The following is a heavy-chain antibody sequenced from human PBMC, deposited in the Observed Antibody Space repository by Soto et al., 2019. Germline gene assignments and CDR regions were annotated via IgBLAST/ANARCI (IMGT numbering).Heavy chain of an antibody. J-gene: IGHJ5*02. CDR2: MNPNSDGA. V-gene: IGHV1-2*02. Sequence: ASVKVSCKASGYSFTDYYIHWVRQAPGQGLEWMGWMNPNSDGANYAQKFRGRVTMTRDKSIRTAYMEVNRLTSDDTAVYFCARGGGSGWHGDWFDPWGQGTRVTVSS. D-gene: IGHD6-19*01. CDR1: GYSFTDYY. CDR3: ARGGGSGWHGDWFDP.